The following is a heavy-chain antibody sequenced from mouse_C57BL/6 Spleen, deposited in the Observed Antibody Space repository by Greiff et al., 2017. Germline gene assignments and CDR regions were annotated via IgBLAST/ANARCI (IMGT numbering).Heavy chain of an antibody. V-gene: IGHV1-26*01. D-gene: IGHD4-1*01. CDR3: ARGGRLAFAY. CDR2: INPNNGGT. CDR1: GYTFTDYY. Sequence: EVQLQQSGPELVKPGASVKISCKASGYTFTDYYMNWVKQSHGKSLEWIGDINPNNGGTSYNQKFKGKATLTVDKSSSTAYMELRSLTSEDSAVYYCARGGRLAFAYWGQGTLVTVSA. J-gene: IGHJ3*01.